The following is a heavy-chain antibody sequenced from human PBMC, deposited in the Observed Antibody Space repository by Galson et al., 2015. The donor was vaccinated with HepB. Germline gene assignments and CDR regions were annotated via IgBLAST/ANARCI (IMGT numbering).Heavy chain of an antibody. CDR2: IYSSGTT. V-gene: IGHV4-59*01. Sequence: IRQFPGKGLECIGYIYSSGTTNYNPSLKSRVTISVDTSKNQFSLNLSPVTAADTAVYYCARWTGYTYGYFDYWGLGTLVTVSS. D-gene: IGHD5-18*01. J-gene: IGHJ4*02. CDR3: ARWTGYTYGYFDY.